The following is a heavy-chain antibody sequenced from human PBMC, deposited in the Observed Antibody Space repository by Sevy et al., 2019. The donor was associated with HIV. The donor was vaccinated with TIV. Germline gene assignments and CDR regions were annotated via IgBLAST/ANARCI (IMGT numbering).Heavy chain of an antibody. Sequence: GESLKISCAASGFTFSSYAMHWVRQAPGKGLEWVAVISYDGSNKYYADSVKGRFTISRDNSKNTLYLQMNSLRAEDTAVYYCAREALLYYDILTGPVGEFDYWGQGTLVTVSS. V-gene: IGHV3-30-3*01. J-gene: IGHJ4*02. CDR3: AREALLYYDILTGPVGEFDY. CDR2: ISYDGSNK. CDR1: GFTFSSYA. D-gene: IGHD3-9*01.